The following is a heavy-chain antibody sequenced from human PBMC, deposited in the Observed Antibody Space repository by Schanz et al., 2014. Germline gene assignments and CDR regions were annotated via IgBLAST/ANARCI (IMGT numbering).Heavy chain of an antibody. CDR1: GYTFTSYG. CDR2: ISAYNGNT. CDR3: ARDAADFYDILTEEDY. V-gene: IGHV1-18*01. D-gene: IGHD3-9*01. Sequence: QVQLVQSGAEVKKPGASVKVSCKASGYTFTSYGISWVRQAPGQGLEWMGWISAYNGNTKYPQKLQGRVTMTTDTSTSTAYMELRSLRSDDTAVYYCARDAADFYDILTEEDYWGQGTLFTASS. J-gene: IGHJ4*02.